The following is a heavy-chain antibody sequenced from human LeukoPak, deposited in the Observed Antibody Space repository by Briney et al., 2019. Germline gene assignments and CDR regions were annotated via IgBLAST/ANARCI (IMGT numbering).Heavy chain of an antibody. J-gene: IGHJ4*02. Sequence: GGSLRLSCAVSGFTVSSNYMSWVRQPPGKGLEWVSIIYSGGSTYYADSVKGRFTISRDNSKNTLYLQMNSLRAEDTVVYYCARVGYTGTWYSSPPFDYWGQGTLVTVSS. CDR3: ARVGYTGTWYSSPPFDY. D-gene: IGHD6-13*01. CDR2: IYSGGST. CDR1: GFTVSSNY. V-gene: IGHV3-66*01.